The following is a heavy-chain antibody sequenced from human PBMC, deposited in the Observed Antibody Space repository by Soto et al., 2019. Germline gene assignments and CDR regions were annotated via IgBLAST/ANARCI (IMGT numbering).Heavy chain of an antibody. J-gene: IGHJ6*02. CDR3: ARAGDRRITIFGVSAWGSYGMDV. D-gene: IGHD3-3*01. Sequence: SETLSLTCTVSGGSISSGDYYWSWIRQPPGKGLEWIGYIYYSGSTYYNPSLKSRVTISVDTSKNQFSLKLSSVTAADTVVYYCARAGDRRITIFGVSAWGSYGMDVWGQGTTVT. V-gene: IGHV4-30-4*01. CDR1: GGSISSGDYY. CDR2: IYYSGST.